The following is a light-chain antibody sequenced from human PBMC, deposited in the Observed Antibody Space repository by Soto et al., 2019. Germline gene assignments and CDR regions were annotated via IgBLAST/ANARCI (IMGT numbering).Light chain of an antibody. CDR2: EVS. J-gene: IGLJ3*02. CDR3: SSYTSSSTHWV. CDR1: SSDVGGYNY. Sequence: QSALTQPASVSGSPGQSITISCTGTSSDVGGYNYVSWYQQHPGKAPKLMIYEVSNRPSGVSNRFSGSTSGNTASLTISALQADEEADYYCSSYTSSSTHWVFGGGTKVTVL. V-gene: IGLV2-14*01.